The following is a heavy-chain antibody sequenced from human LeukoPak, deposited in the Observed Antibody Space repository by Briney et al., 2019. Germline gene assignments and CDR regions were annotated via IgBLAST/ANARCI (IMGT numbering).Heavy chain of an antibody. CDR3: ARHGLGRGVYITRQYNYYMDV. CDR2: INHSGST. D-gene: IGHD3-10*01. V-gene: IGHV4-34*01. J-gene: IGHJ6*03. CDR1: GGSFSTYY. Sequence: SETLSLTCAVYGGSFSTYYWGWVRQTPGNGLEWIAEINHSGSTNYNPSPRSRVTVSIDTSKNQFSLKLTSVTAADTGIYFCARHGLGRGVYITRQYNYYMDVWGTGTTVTVSS.